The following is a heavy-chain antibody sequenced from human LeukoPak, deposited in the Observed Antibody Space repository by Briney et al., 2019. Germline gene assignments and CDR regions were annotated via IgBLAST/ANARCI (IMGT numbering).Heavy chain of an antibody. CDR1: GGSFSGYY. D-gene: IGHD3-22*01. CDR3: ARGLLGDSSGYWVDY. Sequence: SETLSLTCAVYGGSFSGYYWSWIRQPPGKGLEWIGEINHSGSTNYNPSLKSRVTISVDTSKNQFSLKLSSVTAADTAVYYCARGLLGDSSGYWVDYWGQGTLVTVSS. CDR2: INHSGST. V-gene: IGHV4-34*01. J-gene: IGHJ4*02.